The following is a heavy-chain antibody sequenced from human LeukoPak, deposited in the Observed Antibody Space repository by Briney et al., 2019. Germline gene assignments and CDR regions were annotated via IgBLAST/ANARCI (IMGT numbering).Heavy chain of an antibody. V-gene: IGHV3-30*03. CDR3: ARVSMRYRRAFDI. CDR2: ISYDGSNK. CDR1: GFTFSSYG. Sequence: GGSLRLSCAASGFTFSSYGMHWVRQAPGKGLEWVAVISYDGSNKYYADSVKGRFTISRDNAKNTLYLQMNSLRAEDTAVYYCARVSMRYRRAFDIWGQGTMVTVSS. J-gene: IGHJ3*02. D-gene: IGHD4-11*01.